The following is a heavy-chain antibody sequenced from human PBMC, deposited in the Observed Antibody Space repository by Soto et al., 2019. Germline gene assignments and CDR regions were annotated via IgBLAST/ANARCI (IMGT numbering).Heavy chain of an antibody. CDR2: ISHSGDST. CDR1: GFTFSNFA. CDR3: AKSIVEAQTGPRSYGFDV. V-gene: IGHV3-23*01. Sequence: EVQLLESGGGLVQPGGSLRLSCAASGFTFSNFALSWVRQAPGEGLEWVSGISHSGDSTYYADAVKGRFTISRDNSRNTQYLQMNSLRAEDTAVYYCAKSIVEAQTGPRSYGFDVWGQGTTVTVSS. D-gene: IGHD1-26*01. J-gene: IGHJ6*02.